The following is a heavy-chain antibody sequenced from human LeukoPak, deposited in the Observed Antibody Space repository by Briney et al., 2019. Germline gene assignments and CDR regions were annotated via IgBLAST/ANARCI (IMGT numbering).Heavy chain of an antibody. CDR2: IYPGDSET. D-gene: IGHD3-10*01. CDR3: ALSCGSRIGAFDI. CDR1: VSRFTSYL. J-gene: IGHJ3*02. V-gene: IGHV5-51*01. Sequence: GKPRNSSGKSPVSRFTSYLIGGVRHTRGKGLEWMGIIYPGDSETTYTPSCQGKVTVSDDKSISTAYLQWSSLKASDAAMYYCALSCGSRIGAFDIWGQGTMVTVSS.